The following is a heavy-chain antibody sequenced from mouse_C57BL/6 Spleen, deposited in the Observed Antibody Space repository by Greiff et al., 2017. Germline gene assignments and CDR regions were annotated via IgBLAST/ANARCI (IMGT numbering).Heavy chain of an antibody. CDR1: GFTFSSYA. V-gene: IGHV5-9-1*02. CDR3: TREKTVIDY. D-gene: IGHD4-1*01. J-gene: IGHJ2*01. Sequence: EVQLQESGEGLVKPGGSLKLSCAASGFTFSSYAMSWVRQTPEKRLEWVAYISSGGDYIYYVDTVKGRFTISRDNARNTLYLQMSSLKSEDTAMYYCTREKTVIDYCGQGTTLTVSS. CDR2: ISSGGDYI.